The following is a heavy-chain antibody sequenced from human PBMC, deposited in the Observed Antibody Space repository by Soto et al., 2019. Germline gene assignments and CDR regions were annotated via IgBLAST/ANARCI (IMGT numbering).Heavy chain of an antibody. CDR2: IYPGDSDT. CDR1: GYSFTSYW. V-gene: IGHV5-51*01. J-gene: IGHJ6*03. CDR3: ARQLRVVVPAAPYYYYYMDV. D-gene: IGHD2-2*01. Sequence: GESLKISCKGSGYSFTSYWIGWVRQMPGKGLEWMGIIYPGDSDTRYSPSFQGQVTISADKSISTAYLQWSSLKASDTAMYYCARQLRVVVPAAPYYYYYMDVWGKGTTVNVSS.